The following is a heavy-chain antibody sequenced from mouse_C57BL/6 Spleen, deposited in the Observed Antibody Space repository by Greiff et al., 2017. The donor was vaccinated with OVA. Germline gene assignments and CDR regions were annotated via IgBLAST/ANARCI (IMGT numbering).Heavy chain of an antibody. CDR1: GYTFTTYP. Sequence: VQGVESGAELVKPGASVKMSCKASGYTFTTYPIEWMKQNHGKSLEWIGNFHPYNDDTKYNEKFKGKATLTVEKSSSTVYLELSRLTSDDSAVYYCARGWAYYSNSYFDYWGQGTTLTVSS. CDR2: FHPYNDDT. D-gene: IGHD2-5*01. J-gene: IGHJ2*01. CDR3: ARGWAYYSNSYFDY. V-gene: IGHV1-47*01.